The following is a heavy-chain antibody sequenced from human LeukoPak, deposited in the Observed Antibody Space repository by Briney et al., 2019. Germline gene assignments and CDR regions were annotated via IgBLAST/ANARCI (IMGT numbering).Heavy chain of an antibody. CDR3: ARGWYYDSSGSDAFDI. CDR1: GGSISSGDYY. CDR2: IYYSGST. J-gene: IGHJ3*02. V-gene: IGHV4-30-4*01. Sequence: SETLSLTCTVSGGSISSGDYYWSWIRQPPGKGLEWIGYIYYSGSTYYNPSLKSRVTISVDTSKNQFSLKLSSVTAADTAVYYSARGWYYDSSGSDAFDIWGQGTMVTVSS. D-gene: IGHD3-22*01.